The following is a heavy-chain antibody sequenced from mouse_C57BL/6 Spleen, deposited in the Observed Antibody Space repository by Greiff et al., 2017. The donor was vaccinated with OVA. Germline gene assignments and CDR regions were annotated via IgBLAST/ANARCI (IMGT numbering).Heavy chain of an antibody. V-gene: IGHV1-15*01. Sequence: VQLVESGAELVRPGASVTLSCKASGYTFTDYEMHWVKQTPVHGLEWIGAIDPETGGTAYNQKFKGKAILTADKSSSTAYMELRSLTSEDSAVYYCTSSMVTTRGLFDYWGQGTTLTVSS. CDR3: TSSMVTTRGLFDY. CDR2: IDPETGGT. J-gene: IGHJ2*01. D-gene: IGHD2-1*01. CDR1: GYTFTDYE.